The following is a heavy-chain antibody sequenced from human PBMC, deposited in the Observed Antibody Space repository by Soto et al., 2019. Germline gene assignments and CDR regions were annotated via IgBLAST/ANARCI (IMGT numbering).Heavy chain of an antibody. V-gene: IGHV1-18*01. CDR2: ISAYNGNT. Sequence: RASVKVSCKASGYTFTSYGISWVRQAPGQGLEWMGWISAYNGNTNYAQKLQGRVTMTTDTSTSTAYMELSSLRSEDTAMYYCATNYGSGYRAFDFWGQGALVTVSS. J-gene: IGHJ4*02. CDR3: ATNYGSGYRAFDF. CDR1: GYTFTSYG. D-gene: IGHD3-10*01.